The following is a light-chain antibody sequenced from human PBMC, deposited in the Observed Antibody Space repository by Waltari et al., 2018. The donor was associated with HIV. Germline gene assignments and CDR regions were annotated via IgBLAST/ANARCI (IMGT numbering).Light chain of an antibody. CDR3: QSADSSGPYVL. CDR2: KDN. J-gene: IGLJ2*01. Sequence: SSELTQPPSFSVSPGQTARITCSGVPFARESAPWYQQKPGQAPVVVIHKDNERPSGIPERFAGSSSGTTVTLTISGVQAEDEADYYCQSADSSGPYVLFGGGTKLTVL. V-gene: IGLV3-25*03. CDR1: PFARES.